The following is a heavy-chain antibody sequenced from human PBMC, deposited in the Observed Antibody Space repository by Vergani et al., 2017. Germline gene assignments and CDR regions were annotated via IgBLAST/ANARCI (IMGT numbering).Heavy chain of an antibody. Sequence: QVQLQQWGGGLLKPSETLSLTCVVNGGSFTSYNWTWIRQSPGEGLEWVGDIDHTGRPDYNPSLKSRLTMSVDKSLNQFSLTLNSVTATDTAIYFCARVNTETNVHLYYYYSMHVWGQGTAVTVS. CDR3: ARVNTETNVHLYYYYSMHV. J-gene: IGHJ6*03. CDR2: IDHTGRP. CDR1: GGSFTSYN. V-gene: IGHV4-34*01. D-gene: IGHD4-11*01.